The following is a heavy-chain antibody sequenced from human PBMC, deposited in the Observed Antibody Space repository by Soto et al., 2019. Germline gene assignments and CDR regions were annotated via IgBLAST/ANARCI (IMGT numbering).Heavy chain of an antibody. CDR3: ARADYYGSGRTYYYYYGMDV. V-gene: IGHV3-30-3*01. J-gene: IGHJ6*02. Sequence: PGGSLRLSCAASGFTFSSYAMHWVRQAPGKGLEWVAVISYDGSNKYYADSVKGRFTISRDNSKNTLYLQMNSLRAEDTAVYYCARADYYGSGRTYYYYYGMDVWGQGTTVTVSS. CDR2: ISYDGSNK. D-gene: IGHD3-10*01. CDR1: GFTFSSYA.